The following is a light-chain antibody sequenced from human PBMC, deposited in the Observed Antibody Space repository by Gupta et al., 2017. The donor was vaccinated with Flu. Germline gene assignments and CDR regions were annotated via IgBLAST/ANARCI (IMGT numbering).Light chain of an antibody. CDR3: QQYNGYSHT. CDR1: QSISSW. Sequence: DIQMTQSPFTLSASVGDRVTITCRASQSISSWLAWYQQKPGKAPKLLIYNASSLESGVPSRFSSSGSGTEFTLTISSLQPDDFATYYCQQYNGYSHTFGEGTKLEIK. CDR2: NAS. V-gene: IGKV1-5*03. J-gene: IGKJ2*01.